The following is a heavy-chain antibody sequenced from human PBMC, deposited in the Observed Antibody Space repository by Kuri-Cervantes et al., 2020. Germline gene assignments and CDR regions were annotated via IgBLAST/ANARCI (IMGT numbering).Heavy chain of an antibody. D-gene: IGHD3-22*01. CDR1: GYTFTSYY. CDR3: ARVVPRIGGMDV. J-gene: IGHJ6*02. CDR2: INPSGGST. Sequence: ASVKVSCKASGYTFTSYYMHWVRQAPGQGLEWMGIINPSGGSTSYAQKFQGRVTMTRDTSTSTVYMELSSLRSEDTDVYYCARVVPRIGGMDVWGQGTTVTVSS. V-gene: IGHV1-46*01.